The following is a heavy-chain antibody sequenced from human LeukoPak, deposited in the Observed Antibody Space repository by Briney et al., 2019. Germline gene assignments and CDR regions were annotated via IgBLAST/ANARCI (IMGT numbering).Heavy chain of an antibody. J-gene: IGHJ4*02. V-gene: IGHV3-23*01. Sequence: PGGSLRLSCAASGFTFSSYAMSWVRQAPGQGLEWVSTIRGSGGDTYYADPVKGRFTISRDNSKNTLHLQMNSLRAEDTAVYYCAKKGPTMIPGNYFDYWGQGTLVTVSS. CDR1: GFTFSSYA. CDR2: IRGSGGDT. D-gene: IGHD3-22*01. CDR3: AKKGPTMIPGNYFDY.